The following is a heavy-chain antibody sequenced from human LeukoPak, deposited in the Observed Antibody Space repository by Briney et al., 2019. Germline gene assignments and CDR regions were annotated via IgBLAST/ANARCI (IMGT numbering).Heavy chain of an antibody. Sequence: GGSLRFSCAASGFTLSSYWMHWVRQAPGKGLVWVSRINSDGSSTSYADSVKGRFTISRDNAKNTLYLQMNSLRAEDTAVYYCARSDYRYAFDIWGQGTMVTVSS. CDR1: GFTLSSYW. CDR3: ARSDYRYAFDI. CDR2: INSDGSST. J-gene: IGHJ3*02. D-gene: IGHD4-11*01. V-gene: IGHV3-74*01.